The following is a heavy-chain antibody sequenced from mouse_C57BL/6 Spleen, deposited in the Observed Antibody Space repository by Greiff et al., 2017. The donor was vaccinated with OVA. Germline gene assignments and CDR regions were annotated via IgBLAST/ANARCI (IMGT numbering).Heavy chain of an antibody. Sequence: QVQLQQPGAELVKPGASVKMSCKASGYTFTSYWITWVKQRPGQGLEWIGDIYPGSGSTNYNEKFKSKATLTVDTSSSTAYMQLSSLTFEDSAVYYCARENYYGSSSFAYWGQGTLVTVSA. D-gene: IGHD1-1*01. J-gene: IGHJ3*01. V-gene: IGHV1-55*01. CDR3: ARENYYGSSSFAY. CDR2: IYPGSGST. CDR1: GYTFTSYW.